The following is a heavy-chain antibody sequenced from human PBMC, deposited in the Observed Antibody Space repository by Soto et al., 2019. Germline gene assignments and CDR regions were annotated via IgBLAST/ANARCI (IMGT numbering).Heavy chain of an antibody. CDR2: TYYRAKWYC. D-gene: IGHD5-12*01. CDR3: ARGEQYSCKRFHX. CDR1: GDSVSSNGAG. V-gene: IGHV6-1*01. Sequence: TLSLTCSSTGDSVSSNGAGWSWVRQSPSIGLECLGSTYYRAKWYCYYAVSVRGRITINPDTSKNQYSLPLNPVTPEDTPVYFGARGEQYSCKRFHXWGQVSRFTVSX. J-gene: IGHJ4*01.